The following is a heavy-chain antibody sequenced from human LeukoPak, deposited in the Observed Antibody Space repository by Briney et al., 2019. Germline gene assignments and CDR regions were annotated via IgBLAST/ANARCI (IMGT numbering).Heavy chain of an antibody. J-gene: IGHJ4*02. CDR1: GFTSSRHW. V-gene: IGHV3-74*03. D-gene: IGHD5-24*01. Sequence: GGSLILSCAASGFTSSRHWIHWVRQAPGKGLVWISYIDSDGSDTTYADSVKGRFTISRDNAKNAVYLQMNSLRVDDTAVYYCARDGDGAIALDYWGQGTLVTVSS. CDR3: ARDGDGAIALDY. CDR2: IDSDGSDT.